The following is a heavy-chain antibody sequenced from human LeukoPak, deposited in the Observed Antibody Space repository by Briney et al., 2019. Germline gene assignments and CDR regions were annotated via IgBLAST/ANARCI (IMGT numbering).Heavy chain of an antibody. CDR1: GYTFTSYD. V-gene: IGHV1-8*01. D-gene: IGHD6-6*01. CDR3: ARRSIAARPYFGMDV. CDR2: MNPNSGNT. Sequence: ASVKVSCTASGYTFTSYDINWVRQATGQGLEWMGWMNPNSGNTGYAQKFQGRVTMTRNTSISTAYMELSSLRSEDTAVYYCARRSIAARPYFGMDVWGQGTTVTVSS. J-gene: IGHJ6*02.